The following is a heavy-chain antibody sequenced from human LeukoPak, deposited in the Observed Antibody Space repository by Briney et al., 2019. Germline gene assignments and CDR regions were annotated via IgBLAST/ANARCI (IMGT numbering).Heavy chain of an antibody. CDR1: GFTFSNYA. CDR3: AKDRTVGASYWYFDL. V-gene: IGHV3-30-3*01. Sequence: GGSLRLSCAASGFTFSNYAMDWVRQAPGKGLEWVAVISYDGSKKYYADFVKGRFTISRDSSKNTLFLQMNTLRAEDTAIYYCAKDRTVGASYWYFDLWGRGTLVTVSS. CDR2: ISYDGSKK. J-gene: IGHJ2*01. D-gene: IGHD1-26*01.